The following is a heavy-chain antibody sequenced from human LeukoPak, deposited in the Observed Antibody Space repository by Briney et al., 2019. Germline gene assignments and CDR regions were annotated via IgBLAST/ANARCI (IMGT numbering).Heavy chain of an antibody. Sequence: GGSLRLSCAASGFTFSRYWMSWVRQAPGKGLEWVANIKQDGSEKYYVASVKGRFTIARDNAKNSLYLQMNSLRAEDTAVYYCASWTMIVVVIPYWGQGTLVTVSS. CDR3: ASWTMIVVVIPY. V-gene: IGHV3-7*03. CDR1: GFTFSRYW. D-gene: IGHD3-22*01. CDR2: IKQDGSEK. J-gene: IGHJ4*02.